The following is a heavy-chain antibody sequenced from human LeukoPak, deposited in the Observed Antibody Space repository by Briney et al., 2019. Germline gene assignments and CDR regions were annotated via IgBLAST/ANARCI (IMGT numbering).Heavy chain of an antibody. CDR3: ARGPYCGGDCYFDY. J-gene: IGHJ4*02. CDR2: IYYSGST. CDR1: GGSISSYY. V-gene: IGHV4-59*08. Sequence: KPLETLSLTCTVSGGSISSYYWSWIRQPPGKGLEWIGYIYYSGSTNYNPSLKSRVTISVDTSKNQFSLRLSSVTAGDTAVYYCARGPYCGGDCYFDYWGQGTLVTVSS. D-gene: IGHD2-21*02.